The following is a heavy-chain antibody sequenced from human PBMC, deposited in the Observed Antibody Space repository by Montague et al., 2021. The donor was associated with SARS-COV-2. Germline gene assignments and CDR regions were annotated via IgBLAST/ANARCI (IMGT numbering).Heavy chain of an antibody. CDR2: IHHIVGT. D-gene: IGHD2-2*01. Sequence: SETLSLTCAVSGDSMSSNNWWTWVRQSPGKGLEWIGEIHHIVGTNYNPSLKSRVSISVDKSRNQFSLNLNSVTAADTAFYYCATVFGGCSATSRYLYNWGRGTLVTVSS. V-gene: IGHV4-4*02. CDR3: ATVFGGCSATSRYLYN. J-gene: IGHJ4*02. CDR1: GDSMSSNNW.